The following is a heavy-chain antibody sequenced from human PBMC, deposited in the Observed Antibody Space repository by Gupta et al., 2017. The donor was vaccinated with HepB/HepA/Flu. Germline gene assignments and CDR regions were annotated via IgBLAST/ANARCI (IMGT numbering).Heavy chain of an antibody. CDR1: GVAVSSSSYY. V-gene: IGHV4-39*01. J-gene: IGHJ6*02. D-gene: IGHD4-23*01. Sequence: QLPLQESGPGLVKPSEPLSLTCPVSGVAVSSSSYYWGWIRQPTGKGLEWIGSIYYSGSTFYNPYIKSRVTSAVDTSKNQFSMKLSSVTAADTAVEYCARTATVVRQIDYDYGVDGGGQGTTVTVSS. CDR3: ARTATVVRQIDYDYGVDG. CDR2: IYYSGST.